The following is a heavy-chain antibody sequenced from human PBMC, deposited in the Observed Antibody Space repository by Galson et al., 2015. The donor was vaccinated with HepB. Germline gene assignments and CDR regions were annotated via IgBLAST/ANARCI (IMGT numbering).Heavy chain of an antibody. CDR3: ARSSNYYYDNSGYFLTMESFDI. D-gene: IGHD3-22*01. CDR2: VIPMFGTP. J-gene: IGHJ3*02. V-gene: IGHV1-69*13. CDR1: GGTFNNYA. Sequence: SVKVSCKASGGTFNNYAINWVRQAPGQGLEYMGGVIPMFGTPNYARRFEGRVTITADESTSTAYMELSSLRSEDTAVYYCARSSNYYYDNSGYFLTMESFDIWGQGTKVTVS.